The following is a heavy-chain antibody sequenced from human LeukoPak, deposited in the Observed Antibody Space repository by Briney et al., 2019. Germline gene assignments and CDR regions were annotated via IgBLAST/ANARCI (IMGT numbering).Heavy chain of an antibody. Sequence: SETLSLTCTVSGGSISSGSYYWSWIRQPAGKGLEWIGRIYTSGSTNYNPSLKSRVTISVDTSKNQFSLKLSSVTAADTAVYYCARGSLPRTLRYWYYMDVWGKGTTVTISS. J-gene: IGHJ6*03. V-gene: IGHV4-61*02. CDR2: IYTSGST. CDR3: ARGSLPRTLRYWYYMDV. D-gene: IGHD3-9*01. CDR1: GGSISSGSYY.